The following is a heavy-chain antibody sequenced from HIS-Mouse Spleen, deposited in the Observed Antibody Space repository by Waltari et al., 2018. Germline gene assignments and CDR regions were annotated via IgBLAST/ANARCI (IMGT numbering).Heavy chain of an antibody. J-gene: IGHJ4*02. CDR2: ISYDGSNK. Sequence: QVQLVESGGGVVQPGRSLSLSCAASGFTFRSFALHLVRQAPGKGLEWVAVISYDGSNKYYADSVKGRFTISRDNSKNTLYLQMNSLRAEDTAVYYCARASVVGSGHFDYWGQGTLVTVSS. CDR3: ARASVVGSGHFDY. D-gene: IGHD6-19*01. V-gene: IGHV3-30-3*01. CDR1: GFTFRSFA.